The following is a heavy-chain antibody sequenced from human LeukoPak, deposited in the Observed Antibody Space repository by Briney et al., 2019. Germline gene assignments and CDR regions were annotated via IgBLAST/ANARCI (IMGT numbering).Heavy chain of an antibody. Sequence: GGSLRLSYSASGFTFSSYAMHWVRQAPGKGLEYVSAISSNGDSTYYADSVKGRFTISRDNSKNTVYLQMSGLRAEDTAVYYCVKVYYYDSSGYYVGGSYFGMDVWGQGTTVTVSS. J-gene: IGHJ6*02. CDR2: ISSNGDST. CDR1: GFTFSSYA. V-gene: IGHV3-64D*06. CDR3: VKVYYYDSSGYYVGGSYFGMDV. D-gene: IGHD3-22*01.